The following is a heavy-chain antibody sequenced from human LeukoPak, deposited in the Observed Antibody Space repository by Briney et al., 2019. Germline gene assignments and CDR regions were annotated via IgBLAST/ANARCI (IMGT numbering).Heavy chain of an antibody. V-gene: IGHV4-30-4*08. Sequence: SETLSLTCIVSGGSISSGGYYWGWIRQSPGKGLEWIGYVYCSGSTYYNPSLKSRLTISVDTSENQFSLKLISVTAADTAVYYCVRYHCTTTTCGFDPWGQGTLVTVSS. CDR1: GGSISSGGYY. CDR2: VYCSGST. J-gene: IGHJ5*02. CDR3: VRYHCTTTTCGFDP. D-gene: IGHD2-2*01.